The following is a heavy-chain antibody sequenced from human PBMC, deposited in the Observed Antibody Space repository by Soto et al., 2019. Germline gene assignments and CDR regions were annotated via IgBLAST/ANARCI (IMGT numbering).Heavy chain of an antibody. CDR1: GGSISSYY. J-gene: IGHJ6*03. Sequence: SETLSLTCTVSGGSISSYYWSWIRQPPGKGLEWIGYIYYSGSTNYNPSLKSRVTISVDTSKNQFSLKLSSVTAADTAVYYCARVRYHYDFWSGYYTHRYYMDVWGKGTTVTVSS. D-gene: IGHD3-3*01. V-gene: IGHV4-59*01. CDR3: ARVRYHYDFWSGYYTHRYYMDV. CDR2: IYYSGST.